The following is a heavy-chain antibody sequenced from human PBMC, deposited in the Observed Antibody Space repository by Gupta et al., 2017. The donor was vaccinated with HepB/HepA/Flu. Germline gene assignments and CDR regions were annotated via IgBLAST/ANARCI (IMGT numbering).Heavy chain of an antibody. CDR1: GGSFSGYY. D-gene: IGHD5-12*01. CDR2: INHSGST. CDR3: ATRGYSGYDSTKPPPSDV. V-gene: IGHV4-34*01. J-gene: IGHJ6*02. Sequence: QVQLQQWGAGLLKPSETLSLTCAVYGGSFSGYYWSWIRQPPGKGLEWIGEINHSGSTNYNPSLKSRVTISVDTSKNQFSLKLSSVTAADTAVYYCATRGYSGYDSTKPPPSDVWGQGTTVTGSS.